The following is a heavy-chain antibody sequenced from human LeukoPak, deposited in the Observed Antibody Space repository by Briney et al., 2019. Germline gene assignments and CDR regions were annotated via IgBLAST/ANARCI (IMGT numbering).Heavy chain of an antibody. CDR2: ISSSGSTI. V-gene: IGHV3-48*02. CDR1: GFTFRSHS. D-gene: IGHD2-15*01. J-gene: IGHJ4*02. CDR3: VFPYWQDLDH. Sequence: QPGGSLRLSCAASGFTFRSHSMQWVRQAPGKGLEWVSHISSSGSTIYYADSVKGRFTISRDNAKESLYLQMSSLRDEDTAVYYCVFPYWQDLDHWGQGTLVTVSS.